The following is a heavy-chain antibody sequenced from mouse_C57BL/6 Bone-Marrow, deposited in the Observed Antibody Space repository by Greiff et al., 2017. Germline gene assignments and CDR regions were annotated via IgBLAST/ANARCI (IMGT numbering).Heavy chain of an antibody. D-gene: IGHD1-1*01. CDR2: IHPNSGST. Sequence: QVKLQQSGPVLARPGASVKMSCKASGYTFTSYWMHWVKQRPGQGLEWIGMIHPNSGSTNYNEKFKSKATLTVDKSSSTAYMQLSSLTSEDSAGYYCERNDYSSRRVYAIDYWGQGTSVTVSS. CDR3: ERNDYSSRRVYAIDY. CDR1: GYTFTSYW. J-gene: IGHJ4*01. V-gene: IGHV1-64*01.